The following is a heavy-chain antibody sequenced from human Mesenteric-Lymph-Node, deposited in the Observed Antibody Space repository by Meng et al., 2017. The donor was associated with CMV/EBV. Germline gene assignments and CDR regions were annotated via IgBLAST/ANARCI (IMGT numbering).Heavy chain of an antibody. CDR1: SVSNNNGA. J-gene: IGHJ6*02. CDR3: ARGLPNYYEYGMDV. V-gene: IGHV6-1*01. Sequence: SVSNNNGAWNWVTPSPSRGLEWLGRTFYRSKWYNEYALSVKSRITVNPDTSKNQFSLQLSSVTPEDTAVYYCARGLPNYYEYGMDVWGQGTTVTVSS. CDR2: TFYRSKWYN.